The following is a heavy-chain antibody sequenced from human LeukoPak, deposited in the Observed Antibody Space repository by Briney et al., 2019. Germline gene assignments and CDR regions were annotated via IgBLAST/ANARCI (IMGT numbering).Heavy chain of an antibody. Sequence: PGGSLRLSCAASGFTFSSYAMHWVRQAPGKGLEYVSAISSNGGGTYYANSVKGRFTISRDNSKNTLYLQMGSLRAEDMAVYYCARERFLEWFGSQAFDIWGQGTMVTVSS. V-gene: IGHV3-64*01. J-gene: IGHJ3*02. CDR2: ISSNGGGT. CDR1: GFTFSSYA. CDR3: ARERFLEWFGSQAFDI. D-gene: IGHD3-3*01.